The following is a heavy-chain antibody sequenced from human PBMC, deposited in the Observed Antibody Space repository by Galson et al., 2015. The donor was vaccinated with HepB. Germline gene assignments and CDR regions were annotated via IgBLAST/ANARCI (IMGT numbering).Heavy chain of an antibody. CDR3: AKYWFGESLGTLAY. CDR2: ISGSGGST. V-gene: IGHV3-23*01. CDR1: GFTFSSYA. J-gene: IGHJ4*02. Sequence: SLRLSCAASGFTFSSYAMSWVRQAPGKGLEWVSAISGSGGSTYYADSVKGRFTISRDNSKNTLYLQMNSLRAEDTAVYYCAKYWFGESLGTLAYWGQGTLVTVSS. D-gene: IGHD3-10*01.